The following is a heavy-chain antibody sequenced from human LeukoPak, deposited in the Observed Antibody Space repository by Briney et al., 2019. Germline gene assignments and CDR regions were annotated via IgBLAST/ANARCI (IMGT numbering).Heavy chain of an antibody. J-gene: IGHJ4*02. CDR1: GFTFSSFR. Sequence: GGSLRLSCAASGFTFSSFRMNWVRQAPGKGLEWVSSISGSSSDIYYADSVKGRFTISRDNAKNSLYLQMNSLRAEDTAVYYCAKDRYYTVDTAMDTYYFDYWGQGALVTVSS. CDR2: ISGSSSDI. CDR3: AKDRYYTVDTAMDTYYFDY. D-gene: IGHD5-18*01. V-gene: IGHV3-21*04.